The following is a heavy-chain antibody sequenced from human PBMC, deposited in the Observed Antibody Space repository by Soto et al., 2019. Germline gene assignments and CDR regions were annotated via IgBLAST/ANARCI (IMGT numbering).Heavy chain of an antibody. Sequence: TSETLSLTCTVSGGSISSGDYYWSWIRQPPGKGLEWIGYIYYSGSTYYNPSLKSRVTISVDTSKNQFSLKLSSVTAADTAVYYCASPYYYGSGSYYNEGWGQGNLVTVS. CDR2: IYYSGST. CDR3: ASPYYYGSGSYYNEG. J-gene: IGHJ4*02. D-gene: IGHD3-10*01. CDR1: GGSISSGDYY. V-gene: IGHV4-30-4*01.